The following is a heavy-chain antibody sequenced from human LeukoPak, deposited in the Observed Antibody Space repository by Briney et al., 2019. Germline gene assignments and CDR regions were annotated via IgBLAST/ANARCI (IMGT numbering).Heavy chain of an antibody. J-gene: IGHJ5*02. V-gene: IGHV1-2*02. Sequence: ASVKVSCKASGGIFNNYGFSWVRQAPGQGLEWMGWIYPKTGGTSYAQKFQGRVTMTRDTSISTAYMELIGLRSDDTAVYYCAGPWDQVGFDPWGQGTLVSVSS. D-gene: IGHD1-26*01. CDR3: AGPWDQVGFDP. CDR1: GGIFNNYG. CDR2: IYPKTGGT.